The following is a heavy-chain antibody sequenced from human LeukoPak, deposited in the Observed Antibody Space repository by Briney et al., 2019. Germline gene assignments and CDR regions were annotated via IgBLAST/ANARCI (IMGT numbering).Heavy chain of an antibody. CDR3: ATDSVSRHGGTSPYFDF. D-gene: IGHD4-23*01. J-gene: IGHJ4*02. CDR1: GDSISSDYY. CDR2: IYQSGST. Sequence: SETLSLTCAVSGDSISSDYYWAWIRQAPGRGLEWIGSIYQSGSTYKNPSLGSRVTMSVDTPKNHFSLTLSSLTAADTAVYYCATDSVSRHGGTSPYFDFWGQGTLVAVSS. V-gene: IGHV4-38-2*02.